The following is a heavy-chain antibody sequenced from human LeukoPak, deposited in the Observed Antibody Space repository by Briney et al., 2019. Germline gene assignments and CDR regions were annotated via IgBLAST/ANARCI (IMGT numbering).Heavy chain of an antibody. CDR3: ARGRGAYAHWFDL. CDR1: EYTFTNTY. J-gene: IGHJ5*02. CDR2: INPSVGIT. Sequence: ASGKVSCKAPEYTFTNTYMHWVRQAPGQGLEWRGIINPSVGITSYAQKFQGRVTTTTDTSTRTVYIELSTLRPEDTALYNCARGRGAYAHWFDLWGQGTVVSVSS. V-gene: IGHV1-46*01. D-gene: IGHD3-10*01.